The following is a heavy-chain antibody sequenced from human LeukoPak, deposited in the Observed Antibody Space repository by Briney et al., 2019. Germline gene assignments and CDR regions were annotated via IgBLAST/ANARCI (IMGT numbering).Heavy chain of an antibody. CDR2: IGYRGGSI. D-gene: IGHD2-2*01. CDR3: AKDFIVVVPAAIPYFDY. Sequence: GGSLRLSCAASGFSLSYYAMSWVRQAPGKGLEWVSIIGYRGGSIYYGNSVKGRFTISRDNSENTLSLQMNGLRPEDTAVYYCAKDFIVVVPAAIPYFDYWGQGTLVTVSS. J-gene: IGHJ4*02. V-gene: IGHV3-23*01. CDR1: GFSLSYYA.